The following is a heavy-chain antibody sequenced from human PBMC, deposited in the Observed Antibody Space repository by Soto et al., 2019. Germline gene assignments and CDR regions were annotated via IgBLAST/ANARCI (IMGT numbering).Heavy chain of an antibody. CDR3: ARAPYSSSWSYYYGMDV. V-gene: IGHV1-69*13. D-gene: IGHD6-13*01. J-gene: IGHJ6*02. CDR1: GGTFSSYA. CDR2: IIPIFGTA. Sequence: ASVKVSCKASGGTFSSYAISWVRQAPGQGLEWMGGIIPIFGTANYAQKFQGRVTITADESTSTAYMELSSLRSEDTAVYYCARAPYSSSWSYYYGMDVWGQGTTVTVSS.